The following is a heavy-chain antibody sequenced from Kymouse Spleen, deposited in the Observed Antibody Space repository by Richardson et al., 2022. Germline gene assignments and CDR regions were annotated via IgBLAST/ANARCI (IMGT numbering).Heavy chain of an antibody. CDR3: AKDDIVVVPAAPRDFDY. J-gene: IGHJ4*02. D-gene: IGHD2-2*02. CDR1: GFTFSSYG. CDR2: ISYDGSNK. Sequence: QVQLVESGGGVVQPGRSLRLSCAASGFTFSSYGMHWVRQAPGKGLEWVAVISYDGSNKYYADSVKGRFTISRDNSKNTLYLQMNSLRAEDTAVYYCAKDDIVVVPAAPRDFDYWGQGTLVTVSS. V-gene: IGHV3-30*18.